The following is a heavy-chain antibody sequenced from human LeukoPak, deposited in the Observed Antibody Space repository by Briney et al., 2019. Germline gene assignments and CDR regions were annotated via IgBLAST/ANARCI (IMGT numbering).Heavy chain of an antibody. CDR3: ARGSYYGSGSYYNAPYFDY. CDR1: GFTFSSYE. D-gene: IGHD3-10*01. J-gene: IGHJ4*02. Sequence: PGGSLRFSCAASGFTFSSYEMNWVRQAPGKGLEWVSYISSSGSTIYYADSVKGRFTISRDNAKNSLYLQMNSLRAEDTAVYYCARGSYYGSGSYYNAPYFDYWGQGTLVTVSS. V-gene: IGHV3-48*03. CDR2: ISSSGSTI.